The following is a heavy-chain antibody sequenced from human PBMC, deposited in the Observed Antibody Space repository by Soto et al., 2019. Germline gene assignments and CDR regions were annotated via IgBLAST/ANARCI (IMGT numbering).Heavy chain of an antibody. V-gene: IGHV4-59*01. Sequence: PSETLSLTCTVSGGSISSYYWSWIRQPPGKGLEWIGYIYYSGSTNYNPSLKSRVTISVDTSKNQFSLKLSPVTAADTAVYYCASGDCSGGSCSNDAFDIWGQGTMVTVSS. CDR1: GGSISSYY. D-gene: IGHD2-15*01. J-gene: IGHJ3*02. CDR3: ASGDCSGGSCSNDAFDI. CDR2: IYYSGST.